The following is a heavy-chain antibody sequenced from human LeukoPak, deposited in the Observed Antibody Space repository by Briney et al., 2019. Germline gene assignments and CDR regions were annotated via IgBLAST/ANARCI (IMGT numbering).Heavy chain of an antibody. J-gene: IGHJ5*02. Sequence: ASVKVSCKASGYTLTGYYMHWVRQAPGQGLEWMGWINPNSGGTNYAQKFQGRVTMTRDTSISTAYMELSRLRSDDTAVYYCARGIEIVVVPAAPFDPWGQGTLVTVSS. CDR1: GYTLTGYY. D-gene: IGHD2-2*01. CDR2: INPNSGGT. V-gene: IGHV1-2*02. CDR3: ARGIEIVVVPAAPFDP.